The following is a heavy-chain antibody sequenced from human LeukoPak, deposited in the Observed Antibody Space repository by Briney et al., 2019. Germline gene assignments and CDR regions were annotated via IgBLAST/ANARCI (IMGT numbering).Heavy chain of an antibody. CDR1: GDSFNRYY. V-gene: IGHV4-59*01. D-gene: IGHD1-26*01. Sequence: SETLSLTCTVSGDSFNRYYWSWIRQSPGKGLEWIGYIFYSGNTNYNPSLKSRVTISVDMSKNQFSLNLSSVTAADTAVYYCARVSVGNWFDPWGQGTLVTVSS. J-gene: IGHJ5*02. CDR2: IFYSGNT. CDR3: ARVSVGNWFDP.